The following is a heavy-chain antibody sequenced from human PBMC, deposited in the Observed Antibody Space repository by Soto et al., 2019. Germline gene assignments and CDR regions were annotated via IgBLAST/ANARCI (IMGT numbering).Heavy chain of an antibody. D-gene: IGHD2-21*02. CDR3: ARGGGDPYNWFDP. CDR1: GFTFSSYS. V-gene: IGHV3-21*01. CDR2: ISSSSSYI. Sequence: EVQLVESGGGLVKPGGSLRLSCAASGFTFSSYSMNWVRQAPGKGLEWVSSISSSSSYIYYADSVKGRFTISRDNAKNSLYLQMNSLRAEDTAVYYCARGGGDPYNWFDPWGQGTLVTVSS. J-gene: IGHJ5*02.